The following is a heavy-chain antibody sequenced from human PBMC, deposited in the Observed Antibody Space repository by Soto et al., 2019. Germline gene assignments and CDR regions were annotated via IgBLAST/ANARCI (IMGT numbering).Heavy chain of an antibody. CDR2: IYNSGST. Sequence: VSGGSISSYYWSWIRQPPGKGLEWIGYIYNSGSTHYNPSLKSRVTISVDTSKNQFSLKLSSVTAADTAVYYCARQQAGRGVDYWGQGTLVTVSS. J-gene: IGHJ4*02. CDR1: GGSISSYY. D-gene: IGHD6-13*01. V-gene: IGHV4-59*01. CDR3: ARQQAGRGVDY.